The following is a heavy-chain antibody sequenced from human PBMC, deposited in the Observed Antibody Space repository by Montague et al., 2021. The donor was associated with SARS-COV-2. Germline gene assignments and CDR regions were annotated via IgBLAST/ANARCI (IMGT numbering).Heavy chain of an antibody. CDR1: GGSFSGYY. Sequence: SETLSLTCAVYGGSFSGYYWSWIRQPPGKGLEWIGEINHSGSTNYNPSLKSRVTISVDTSKNQFSLKLSSVTAADTAVYYCARGSGVVTLLSIYYYYGMDVWGQGTTVTVSS. CDR3: ARGSGVVTLLSIYYYYGMDV. J-gene: IGHJ6*02. CDR2: INHSGST. V-gene: IGHV4-34*01. D-gene: IGHD3-3*01.